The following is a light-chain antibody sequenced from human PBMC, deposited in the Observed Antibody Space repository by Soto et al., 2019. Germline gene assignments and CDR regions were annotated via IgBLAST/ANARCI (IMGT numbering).Light chain of an antibody. V-gene: IGKV3-20*01. CDR1: QSVSSSF. J-gene: IGKJ3*01. CDR3: QQYGSSTLFT. CDR2: GAS. Sequence: EIVLTQSPGSLSLSPGERATLSCRASQSVSSSFLAWYQQKPGQAPRLLIYGASSRATGIPDRFSGRGSGTDFTLTINRVEPEDFAVYYCQQYGSSTLFTFGPGTKVDIK.